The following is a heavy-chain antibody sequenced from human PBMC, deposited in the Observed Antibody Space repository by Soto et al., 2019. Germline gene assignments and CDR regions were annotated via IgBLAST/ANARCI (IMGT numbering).Heavy chain of an antibody. V-gene: IGHV4-31*03. Sequence: SETLSLTCTVSGGSISSGGYYWSWIRQHPGKGLEWIGYIYYSGSTYYNPSLRSRITIPVDTSRNQFSLKLSSVTAADTAVYYCARDGQRLLWGMDVWGQGTTVTVSS. CDR3: ARDGQRLLWGMDV. D-gene: IGHD2-21*01. J-gene: IGHJ6*02. CDR1: GGSISSGGYY. CDR2: IYYSGST.